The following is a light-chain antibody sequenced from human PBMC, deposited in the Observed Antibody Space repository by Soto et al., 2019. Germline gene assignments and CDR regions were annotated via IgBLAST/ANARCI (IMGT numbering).Light chain of an antibody. CDR2: GAS. V-gene: IGKV3-15*01. CDR1: QRIRTS. Sequence: IVMTQSPATLSVSPGERATLSCRAYQRIRTSLAWYQQKAVQAPRLLIYGASTRSTGIPARFSGSGSGAEFTLTISSLQSEDFAVYYCQQYDNWPITFGQGTRLE. CDR3: QQYDNWPIT. J-gene: IGKJ5*01.